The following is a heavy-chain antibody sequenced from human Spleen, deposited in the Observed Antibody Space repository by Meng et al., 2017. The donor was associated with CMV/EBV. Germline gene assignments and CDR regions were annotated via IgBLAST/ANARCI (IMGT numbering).Heavy chain of an antibody. CDR2: ISWSGDNT. CDR3: TRDGVATGDY. V-gene: IGHV3-20*04. Sequence: GESLKISCAASGFSFSDYGVNWVRQAPGQGLEWVATISWSGDNTGYVDSVKGRFTISRDNAKNSLFLQMNSLRVEDTAFYYCTRDGVATGDYWGQGTLVTVSS. CDR1: GFSFSDYG. J-gene: IGHJ4*02. D-gene: IGHD5-12*01.